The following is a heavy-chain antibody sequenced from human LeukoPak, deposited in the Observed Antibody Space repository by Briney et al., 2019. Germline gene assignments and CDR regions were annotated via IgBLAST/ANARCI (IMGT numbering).Heavy chain of an antibody. CDR1: GFAFYDYS. D-gene: IGHD3-16*01. J-gene: IGHJ6*02. Sequence: GGSLRLSCAASGFAFYDYSMIWVRQAPGKGLEWVSTISSRSSDIYYADSVRGRLTISRDNAQNSLYLQMNSLRVEDTAVYYCARDWGGYGLDVWGQGTTVTVSS. V-gene: IGHV3-21*01. CDR3: ARDWGGYGLDV. CDR2: ISSRSSDI.